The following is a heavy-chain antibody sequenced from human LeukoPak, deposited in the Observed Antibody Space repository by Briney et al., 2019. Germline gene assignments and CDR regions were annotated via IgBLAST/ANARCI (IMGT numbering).Heavy chain of an antibody. CDR1: GYTFTSYD. V-gene: IGHV1-8*01. CDR3: ARAPATYFVDIVATGNWFDP. D-gene: IGHD5-12*01. J-gene: IGHJ5*02. CDR2: MNPNSGNT. Sequence: ASVKVSCKASGYTFTSYDINWVRQATGQGLEWMGWMNPNSGNTGYAQKFQGRVTMTRNTSISTAYMELSSLRSEDTAVYYCARAPATYFVDIVATGNWFDPWGQGTLVTVSS.